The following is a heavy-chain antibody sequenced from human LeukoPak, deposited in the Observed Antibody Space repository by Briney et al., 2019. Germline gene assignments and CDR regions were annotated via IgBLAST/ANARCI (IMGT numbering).Heavy chain of an antibody. D-gene: IGHD4-11*01. CDR2: INPNSGGT. CDR3: ARGHDYSLALGDYYYYYGMDV. Sequence: GASVKVSCKASGYTFTSYDIHWVRQAPGQGLEWMGWINPNSGGTNYAQKFQGRVTMTRDTSISTAYMELSRLRSDDTAVYYCARGHDYSLALGDYYYYYGMDVWGQGTTVTVSS. CDR1: GYTFTSYD. J-gene: IGHJ6*02. V-gene: IGHV1-2*02.